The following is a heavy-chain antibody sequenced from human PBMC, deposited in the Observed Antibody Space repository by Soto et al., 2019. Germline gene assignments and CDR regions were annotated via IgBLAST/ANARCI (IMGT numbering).Heavy chain of an antibody. Sequence: SETLSLTCAVSGGSTSSYYWSWIRQPPEKGLEWIGYIYYSGSTNYNPSLKSRVTISVDTSKNQFSLKLSSVTAADTAVYYCARRYGGIFDYWGQGTLVTVS. D-gene: IGHD1-26*01. V-gene: IGHV4-59*01. J-gene: IGHJ4*02. CDR3: ARRYGGIFDY. CDR1: GGSTSSYY. CDR2: IYYSGST.